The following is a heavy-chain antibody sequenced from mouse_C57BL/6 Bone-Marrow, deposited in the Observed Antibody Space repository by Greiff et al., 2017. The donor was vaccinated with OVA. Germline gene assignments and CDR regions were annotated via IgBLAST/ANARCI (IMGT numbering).Heavy chain of an antibody. CDR2: IWTGGGT. CDR3: ARDPQFITTVGATRDWYFDV. D-gene: IGHD1-1*01. Sequence: VQLVESGPGLVAPSQSLSITCTVSGFSLTSYAISWVRQPPGKGLEWLGVIWTGGGTNYISAFKSRLSISKDNSKSQVFLKMNSLQTDDTARYYCARDPQFITTVGATRDWYFDVWGTGTTVTVSS. CDR1: GFSLTSYA. J-gene: IGHJ1*03. V-gene: IGHV2-9-1*01.